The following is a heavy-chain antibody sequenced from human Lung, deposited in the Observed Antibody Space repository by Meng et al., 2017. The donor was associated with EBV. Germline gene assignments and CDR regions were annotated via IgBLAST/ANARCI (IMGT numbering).Heavy chain of an antibody. CDR3: ARDEGGNSERGFQH. CDR2: IYHSGST. CDR1: GGSSSRSNW. J-gene: IGHJ1*01. V-gene: IGHV4-4*02. Sequence: GQLLGSGPGRVKPSGTLSLTCAVSGGSSSRSNWWSWVRQPPGKGLEWIGEIYHSGSTNYNPSLKSRVTISVDKSKNQFSLKLSSVTAADTAVYYCARDEGGNSERGFQHWGQGTLVTVSS. D-gene: IGHD4-23*01.